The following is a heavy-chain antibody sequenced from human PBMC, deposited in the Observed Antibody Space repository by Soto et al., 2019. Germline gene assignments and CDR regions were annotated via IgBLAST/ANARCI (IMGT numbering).Heavy chain of an antibody. V-gene: IGHV5-51*03. Sequence: EVQLVQSGAEEKKPGESLKISCKGSGYSFSSYWIGWVRQVPGKGLEWMGIIYPGDSDTRYSPSFQGQVTISADKSSSTAYLHWSNLKASDTAMCYCARGDYDILTGSFKNYYGMGVWGQGTTVTVSS. CDR2: IYPGDSDT. CDR3: ARGDYDILTGSFKNYYGMGV. J-gene: IGHJ6*02. D-gene: IGHD3-9*01. CDR1: GYSFSSYW.